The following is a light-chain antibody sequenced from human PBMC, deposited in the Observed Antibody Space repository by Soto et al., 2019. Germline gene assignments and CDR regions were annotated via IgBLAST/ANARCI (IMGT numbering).Light chain of an antibody. J-gene: IGLJ1*01. Sequence: QSALTQPASVSGSPGQSITISCTGTSSDVGSYNLVSWYQQPPGKAPKLMIYEGSKRPSGISNRFSGSKSGNTASLTISGLQAEDEAEYYCCSYADSSRIYVFGSGTKLTVL. CDR1: SSDVGSYNL. V-gene: IGLV2-23*01. CDR2: EGS. CDR3: CSYADSSRIYV.